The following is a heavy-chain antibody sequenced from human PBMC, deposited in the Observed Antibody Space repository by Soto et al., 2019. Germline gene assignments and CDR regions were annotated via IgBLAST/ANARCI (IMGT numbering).Heavy chain of an antibody. V-gene: IGHV1-18*04. CDR3: AREALGSIAARRGWFDP. CDR1: GYTFTSYG. CDR2: ISAYNGNT. D-gene: IGHD6-6*01. Sequence: QVQLVQSGAEVKKPGASVKVSCKASGYTFTSYGISWVRQAPGQGLEWMGWISAYNGNTNYAQKLQGRVTMTTDTSTRTAYMELRSPRSDDTAVYYCAREALGSIAARRGWFDPWGQGTLVTVSS. J-gene: IGHJ5*02.